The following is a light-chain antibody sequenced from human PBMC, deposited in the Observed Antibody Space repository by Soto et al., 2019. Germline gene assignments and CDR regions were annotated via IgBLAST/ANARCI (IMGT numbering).Light chain of an antibody. V-gene: IGKV1-5*01. CDR1: QSISSW. J-gene: IGKJ1*01. CDR2: DAS. CDR3: QQYNGYAWT. Sequence: DIQMTQSPSTLSASVGDRVTITCRASQSISSWLAWYQQKPGKAPQLRIYDASSLESGVPSRFSGSGAGTDFALTVSSLQTDDVATYYGQQYNGYAWTFGQGTKVEI.